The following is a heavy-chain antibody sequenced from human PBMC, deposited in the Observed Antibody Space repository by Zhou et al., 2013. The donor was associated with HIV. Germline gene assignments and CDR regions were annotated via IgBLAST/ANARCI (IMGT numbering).Heavy chain of an antibody. CDR1: GFTFTSSA. V-gene: IGHV1-58*02. CDR2: IVVGSGNT. D-gene: IGHD3-10*01. Sequence: QLVQSGTEVKKPGTSVKVSCKASGFTFTSSAMQWVRQARGQRLEWIGWIVVGSGNTNYAQKFQERVTITRDISTTTAHMELSSLTSEDTAVYYCGRRGSWGDRTTIIRGGVDVWGQGTTVSVSS. CDR3: GRRGSWGDRTTIIRGGVDV. J-gene: IGHJ6*02.